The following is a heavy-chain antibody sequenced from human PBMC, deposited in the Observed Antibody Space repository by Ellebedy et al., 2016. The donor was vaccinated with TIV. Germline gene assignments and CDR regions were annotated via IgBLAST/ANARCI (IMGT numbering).Heavy chain of an antibody. CDR2: IYPGDSDT. D-gene: IGHD5-18*01. Sequence: GESLKISCKGSGYSFTTYWIAWVRQMPGKGLEWMGIIYPGDSDTRYSPSFQGQVTISADKSISTAYLQWSSLEASDTALYYCARRVGGGGYSFDYWGQGTLVTVSS. J-gene: IGHJ4*02. V-gene: IGHV5-51*01. CDR1: GYSFTTYW. CDR3: ARRVGGGGYSFDY.